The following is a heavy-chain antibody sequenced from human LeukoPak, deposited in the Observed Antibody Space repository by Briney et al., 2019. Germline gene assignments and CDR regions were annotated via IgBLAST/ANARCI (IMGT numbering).Heavy chain of an antibody. J-gene: IGHJ1*01. Sequence: SETLSLTCAVYGGSFSGYYWSWIRQPPGKGLEWIGEINHSGSTNYNPSLKSRVTISVDTSKNQFSLKLSSVTAADTAVYYCARPGYCSSTSCYSYFQHWGQGTLVTVSS. CDR1: GGSFSGYY. CDR3: ARPGYCSSTSCYSYFQH. V-gene: IGHV4-34*01. CDR2: INHSGST. D-gene: IGHD2-2*02.